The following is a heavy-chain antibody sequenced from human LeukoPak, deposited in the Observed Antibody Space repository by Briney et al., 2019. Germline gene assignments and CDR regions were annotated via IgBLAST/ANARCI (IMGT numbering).Heavy chain of an antibody. J-gene: IGHJ4*02. CDR1: GFTFSSYA. Sequence: HPGGSLRLSCAASGFTFSSYAMSWVRQAPGKGLEWVSAISGSGGSTYYADSVKGRFTISRDNAKNSLYLQMNSLRAEDTAVYYCARDLRIVVVPAPGAFDYWGQGTLVTVSS. CDR2: ISGSGGST. V-gene: IGHV3-23*01. D-gene: IGHD2-2*01. CDR3: ARDLRIVVVPAPGAFDY.